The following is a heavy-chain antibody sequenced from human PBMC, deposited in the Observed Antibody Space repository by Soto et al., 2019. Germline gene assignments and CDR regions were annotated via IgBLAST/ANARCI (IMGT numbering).Heavy chain of an antibody. J-gene: IGHJ6*02. Sequence: ASVKVSCKASGYTFTGYYMHWVRQAPGQGLEWMGWINPNSGGTNYAQKFQGWVTMTRDTSISTAYMELSRLRSDDTAVYYCARGRTFGSSALSDVWGQGTTVTVSS. CDR2: INPNSGGT. V-gene: IGHV1-2*04. CDR3: ARGRTFGSSALSDV. D-gene: IGHD6-6*01. CDR1: GYTFTGYY.